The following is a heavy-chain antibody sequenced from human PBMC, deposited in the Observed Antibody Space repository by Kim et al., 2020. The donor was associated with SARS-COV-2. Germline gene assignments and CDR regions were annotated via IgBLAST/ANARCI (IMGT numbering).Heavy chain of an antibody. V-gene: IGHV4-34*01. CDR3: ARRGYCSSTSCYPSTYYYYYGMDV. J-gene: IGHJ6*02. D-gene: IGHD2-2*01. CDR1: GGSFSGYY. Sequence: SETLSLTCAVYGGSFSGYYWSWIRQPPGKGLEWIGEINHSGSTNYNPSLKSRVTISVDTSKNQFSLKLSSVTAADTAVYYCARRGYCSSTSCYPSTYYYYYGMDVWGQGTTVTVSS. CDR2: INHSGST.